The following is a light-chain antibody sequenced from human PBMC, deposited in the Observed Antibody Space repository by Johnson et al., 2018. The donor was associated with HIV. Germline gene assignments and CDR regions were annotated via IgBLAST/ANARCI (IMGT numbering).Light chain of an antibody. CDR3: GTWDNSLSAGV. Sequence: QSVLTQPPSVSAAPGQKVTVSCSGSSSNIGNNFVSWYQQVPGTAPKLLIYDTDKRPSGIPDRFSGSKSGTSATLAISGLKPGDEADYYCGTWDNSLSAGVFGSGTKVTVL. J-gene: IGLJ1*01. V-gene: IGLV1-51*01. CDR1: SSNIGNNF. CDR2: DTD.